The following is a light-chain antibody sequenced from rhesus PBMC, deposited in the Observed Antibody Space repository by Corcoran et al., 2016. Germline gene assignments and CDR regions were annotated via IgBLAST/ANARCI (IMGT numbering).Light chain of an antibody. V-gene: IGLV2S7*01. CDR2: GVS. Sequence: QSAPTQPPSVSGSPGQSVTISCTGTSSDIGGYNYVSWYQQHPGKAPKLMIYGVSNRPSGVSDRFSGSQAGNTASLTIAWLQAEDEADYYCCSYTTSSTYIFGAGTRLTVL. CDR3: CSYTTSSTYI. J-gene: IGLJ1*01. CDR1: SSDIGGYNY.